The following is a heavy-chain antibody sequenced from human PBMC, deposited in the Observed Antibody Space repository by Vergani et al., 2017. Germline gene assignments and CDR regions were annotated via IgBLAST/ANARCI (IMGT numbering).Heavy chain of an antibody. J-gene: IGHJ5*02. Sequence: QVQLVQSGAEVKKPGASVKVSCKAYGGTFSTYAITWVRQAPGQGLEWMGRIIPIFGTTNYAQKLQGRVTITADESTSTAYMELSSLRSEDTAIYYCARAPLGPGGRLDPWGQGTLVTVSS. CDR3: ARAPLGPGGRLDP. CDR1: GGTFSTYA. CDR2: IIPIFGTT. D-gene: IGHD3-16*01. V-gene: IGHV1-69*13.